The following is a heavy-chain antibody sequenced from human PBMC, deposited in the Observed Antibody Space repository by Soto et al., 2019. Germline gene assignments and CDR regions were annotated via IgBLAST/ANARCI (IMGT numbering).Heavy chain of an antibody. CDR3: ARRGVLPDY. V-gene: IGHV1-18*01. CDR2: ISADNGIT. D-gene: IGHD3-10*01. J-gene: IGHJ4*02. CDR1: GYTFIRYG. Sequence: QVQLVQSGAAVKKPGASVRVSCKASGYTFIRYGITWVRQAPGQGLEWMGWISADNGITSYAQKLQGRVTMTTETSTSTAYMELRSLRSDDPAVYYCARRGVLPDYWGQGTLVTVSS.